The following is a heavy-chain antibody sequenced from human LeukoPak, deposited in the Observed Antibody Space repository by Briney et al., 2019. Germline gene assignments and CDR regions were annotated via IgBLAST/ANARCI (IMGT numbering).Heavy chain of an antibody. V-gene: IGHV4-34*01. Sequence: SETLSLTCAVYGGSFSGYYWSWIRQPPGEGLEWIGEINHSGSTNYNPSLKSRVTISVDTSKNQFSLKLSSVTAADTAVYYCATFDYGDSSYWDQGTLVTVSS. CDR3: ATFDYGDSSY. J-gene: IGHJ4*02. D-gene: IGHD4-17*01. CDR2: INHSGST. CDR1: GGSFSGYY.